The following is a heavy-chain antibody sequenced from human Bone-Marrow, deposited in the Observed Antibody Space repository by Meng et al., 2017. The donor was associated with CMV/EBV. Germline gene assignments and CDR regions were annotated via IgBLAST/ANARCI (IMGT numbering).Heavy chain of an antibody. CDR2: ISAYNGNT. V-gene: IGHV1-18*01. D-gene: IGHD2-21*01. Sequence: ASVKVSCKASGYTFTSYGISWVRQAPGQGLEWMGWISAYNGNTNYAQKLQGRVTMTTDTSTSTAYMELRSLRSADTAVYYCARPVVDYGMDVWGQGTTVTVSS. CDR1: GYTFTSYG. J-gene: IGHJ6*02. CDR3: ARPVVDYGMDV.